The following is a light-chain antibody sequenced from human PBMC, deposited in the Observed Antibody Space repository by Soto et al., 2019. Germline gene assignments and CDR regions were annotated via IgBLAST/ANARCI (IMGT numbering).Light chain of an antibody. CDR1: QSVTSTS. Sequence: EIVLTQSPGTLSLSPGERATLSCRAGQSVTSTSLAWYQQKPGQAPRLLMYGASSRATGTPDRISGGGSGTDFTLTISRLEPEDFAVYYCQHYVTSSITFGQGTRLEIK. CDR3: QHYVTSSIT. CDR2: GAS. V-gene: IGKV3-20*01. J-gene: IGKJ5*01.